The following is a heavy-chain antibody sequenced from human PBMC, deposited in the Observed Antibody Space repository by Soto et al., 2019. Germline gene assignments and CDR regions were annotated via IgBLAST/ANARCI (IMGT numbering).Heavy chain of an antibody. Sequence: QVQLVESGGGVVQPGRSVRLSCAASGFTFSSYGMHLVRQAPGKGLEWLAVIWYDGSNKYYADSVKGRFTISRDNSKNTLYLQMNRRRAEDTAVYYCARAYGSGSYYFDYWGQGSLVTVSS. CDR1: GFTFSSYG. CDR2: IWYDGSNK. V-gene: IGHV3-33*01. D-gene: IGHD3-10*01. CDR3: ARAYGSGSYYFDY. J-gene: IGHJ4*02.